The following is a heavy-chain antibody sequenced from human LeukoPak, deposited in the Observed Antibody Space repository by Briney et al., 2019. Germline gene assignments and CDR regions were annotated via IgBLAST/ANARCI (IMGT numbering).Heavy chain of an antibody. Sequence: PSETLSLTSAVYGGSFSGYYWSWIRQPPGKGLEWIGEINHSGSTNYNPSLKSRVTISVDTSKNQFSLKLSSVTAADTAVYYCARALLVATGYYFDYWGQGTLVTVSS. CDR3: ARALLVATGYYFDY. CDR1: GGSFSGYY. CDR2: INHSGST. D-gene: IGHD5-12*01. J-gene: IGHJ4*02. V-gene: IGHV4-34*01.